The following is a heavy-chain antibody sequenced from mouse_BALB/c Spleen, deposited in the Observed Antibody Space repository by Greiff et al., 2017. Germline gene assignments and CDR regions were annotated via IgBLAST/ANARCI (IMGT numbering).Heavy chain of an antibody. J-gene: IGHJ1*01. Sequence: LQQPGSELVRPGASVKLSCTASGYTFTSYWMHWVKQRPGQGLEWIGNIYPGSGSTNYDEKFKSKATLTVDTSSSTAYMQLSSLTSEDSAVYYCTRGYYGNYLWYFDVWGAGTTVTVSS. CDR3: TRGYYGNYLWYFDV. V-gene: IGHV1S22*01. CDR1: GYTFTSYW. CDR2: IYPGSGST. D-gene: IGHD2-1*01.